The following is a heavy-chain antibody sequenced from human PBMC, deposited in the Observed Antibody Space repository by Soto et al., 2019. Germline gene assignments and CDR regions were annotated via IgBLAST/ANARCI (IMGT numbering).Heavy chain of an antibody. CDR3: VKEDWYYYGSGTPIPY. D-gene: IGHD3-10*01. CDR1: GFTCSSYA. J-gene: IGHJ4*02. V-gene: IGHV3-64D*06. CDR2: ISSNGGST. Sequence: GGSLRLSCSASGFTCSSYAMHWVRQAPGRGLEYVSAISSNGGSTYYADSVKGRFTISRDNSKNTLYLQMSSLRAEDTAVYYCVKEDWYYYGSGTPIPYWGQGTLVTVSS.